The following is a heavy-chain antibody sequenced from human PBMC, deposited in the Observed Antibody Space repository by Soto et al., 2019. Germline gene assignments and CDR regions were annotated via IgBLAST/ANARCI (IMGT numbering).Heavy chain of an antibody. CDR3: ARPCTAMVANAMDV. D-gene: IGHD5-18*01. Sequence: GESLKISCKGSGYSFTNYWISWVRQMPGKGLEWMGRIDPSDSYTTYSPSFQGHVTISADKSISTAYLQWNSLKASDTAMYYCARPCTAMVANAMDVWGQGTTVTVSS. CDR2: IDPSDSYT. V-gene: IGHV5-10-1*01. CDR1: GYSFTNYW. J-gene: IGHJ6*02.